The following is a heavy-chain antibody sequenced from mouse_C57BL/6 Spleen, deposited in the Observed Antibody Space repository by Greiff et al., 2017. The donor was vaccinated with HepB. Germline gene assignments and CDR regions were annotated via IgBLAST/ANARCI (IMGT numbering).Heavy chain of an antibody. CDR2: IDPSDSYT. Sequence: QVQLKQPGAELVRPGTSVKLSCKASGYTFTSYWMHWVKQRPGQGLEWIGVIDPSDSYTNYNQKFKGKATLTVDTSSSTAYMQLSSLTSEDSAVYYCARFTTVVDYWGQGTTLTVSS. D-gene: IGHD1-1*01. CDR3: ARFTTVVDY. J-gene: IGHJ2*01. V-gene: IGHV1-59*01. CDR1: GYTFTSYW.